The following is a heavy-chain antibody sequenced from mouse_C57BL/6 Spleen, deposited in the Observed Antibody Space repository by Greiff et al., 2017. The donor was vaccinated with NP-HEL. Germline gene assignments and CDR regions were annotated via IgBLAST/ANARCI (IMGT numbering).Heavy chain of an antibody. V-gene: IGHV1-69*01. CDR3: ARRMGAGYAMDY. Sequence: QVQLQQPGAELVMPGASVKLSCKASGYTFTSYWMHWVKQRPGQGLEWIGEIDPSDSYTNYNQKFKGKSTLTVDKSSSTAYMQLSSLTSEDSAVYYCARRMGAGYAMDYWGQGTSVTVSS. CDR1: GYTFTSYW. CDR2: IDPSDSYT. J-gene: IGHJ4*01. D-gene: IGHD3-3*01.